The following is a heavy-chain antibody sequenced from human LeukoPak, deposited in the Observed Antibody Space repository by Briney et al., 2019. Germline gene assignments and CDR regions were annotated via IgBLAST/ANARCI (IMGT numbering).Heavy chain of an antibody. Sequence: PGGALRLSCAASGFTFSNYWMHWVRQAPGKGLVWVSRINSDGSATNYADSVKGRFTISRDNAKNTLYLQMNRLRAEDTAVYYCARGYYDSRGDYWGQGTLVTVSS. CDR1: GFTFSNYW. J-gene: IGHJ4*02. CDR2: INSDGSAT. CDR3: ARGYYDSRGDY. D-gene: IGHD3-22*01. V-gene: IGHV3-74*01.